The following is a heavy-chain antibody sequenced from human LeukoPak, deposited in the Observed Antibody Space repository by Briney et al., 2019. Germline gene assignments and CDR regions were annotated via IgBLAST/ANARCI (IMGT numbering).Heavy chain of an antibody. CDR2: IIPIFGTA. D-gene: IGHD3-22*01. CDR1: GGTFSSYA. V-gene: IGHV1-69*13. J-gene: IGHJ4*02. CDR3: ATPSNYYDSSGYQYYFDY. Sequence: ASVKVSCKAFGGTFSSYAISWVRQAPGQGLEWMGGIIPIFGTANYAQKFQGRATITADESTSTAYMELSSLRSEDTAVYYCATPSNYYDSSGYQYYFDYWGQGTLVTVSS.